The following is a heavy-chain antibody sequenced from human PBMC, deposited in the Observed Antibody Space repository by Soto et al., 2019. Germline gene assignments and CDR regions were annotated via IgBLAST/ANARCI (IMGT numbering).Heavy chain of an antibody. Sequence: SETLSLTCTVSGGCISSFYWRWVRQPAGKGLEWIGRIYSGGRNNYSPSLKSRVTMSVDTSKNQFSLRLSSVTAADTAIYYCGRARRSWDYWGQGTLVTVSS. J-gene: IGHJ4*02. CDR1: GGCISSFY. CDR3: GRARRSWDY. CDR2: IYSGGRN. V-gene: IGHV4-4*07.